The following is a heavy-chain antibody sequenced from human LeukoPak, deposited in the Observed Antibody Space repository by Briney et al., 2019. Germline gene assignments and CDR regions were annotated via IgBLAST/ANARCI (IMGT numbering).Heavy chain of an antibody. J-gene: IGHJ4*02. CDR3: AKEGGGYHFDY. V-gene: IGHV3-23*01. D-gene: IGHD2-15*01. CDR2: ISGSGGTT. Sequence: GGSLRLSCAASGFIFSTYAMTWVRQAPGKGLEWVSAISGSGGTTYYADSVKGRFTISRDNSKNTLYLQMNSLRAEDTAVYYCAKEGGGYHFDYWGQGTLVTVSS. CDR1: GFIFSTYA.